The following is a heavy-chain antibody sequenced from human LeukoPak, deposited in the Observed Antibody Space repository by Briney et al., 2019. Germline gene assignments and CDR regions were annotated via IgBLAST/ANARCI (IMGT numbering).Heavy chain of an antibody. Sequence: SGGSLRLSCAASGFTFSSYAMSWVRQAPGKGLEWVSAISGSGGSTYYADSVKGRFTISRDNSKNTLYLQMNSLRAEDTAVYYCAKDVEQQLVRVGAFDIWGQGTMVTVSS. J-gene: IGHJ3*02. CDR1: GFTFSSYA. D-gene: IGHD6-13*01. V-gene: IGHV3-23*01. CDR2: ISGSGGST. CDR3: AKDVEQQLVRVGAFDI.